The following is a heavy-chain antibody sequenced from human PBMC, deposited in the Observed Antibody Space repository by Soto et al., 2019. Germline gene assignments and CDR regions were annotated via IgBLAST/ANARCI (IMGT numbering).Heavy chain of an antibody. D-gene: IGHD3-3*01. J-gene: IGHJ6*02. Sequence: QVQLVQSGAEVKKPGSSVKVSCKASGGTFSSYAISWVRQAPRQGLEWMGGIIPIFGTANYAQKFQGRVTITADESTSTAYMELSSLRSEDTAVYYCARDQRITIFYGMDVWGQGTTVTVSS. CDR2: IIPIFGTA. CDR1: GGTFSSYA. V-gene: IGHV1-69*01. CDR3: ARDQRITIFYGMDV.